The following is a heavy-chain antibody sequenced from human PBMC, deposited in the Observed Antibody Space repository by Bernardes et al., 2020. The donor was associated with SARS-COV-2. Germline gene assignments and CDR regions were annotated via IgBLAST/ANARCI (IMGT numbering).Heavy chain of an antibody. J-gene: IGHJ3*02. CDR3: VGPAGSAFVI. CDR2: INHRGST. Sequence: ETLSPTCAAYGGSASGFYWSRTRQPPGKGLEWMGEINHRGSTNYNPSHMSRVTTSVDTSKNQFSLKLTTVTAADAAVYYCVGPAGSAFVIWGQGTMVTVSS. D-gene: IGHD2-15*01. CDR1: GGSASGFY. V-gene: IGHV4-34*01.